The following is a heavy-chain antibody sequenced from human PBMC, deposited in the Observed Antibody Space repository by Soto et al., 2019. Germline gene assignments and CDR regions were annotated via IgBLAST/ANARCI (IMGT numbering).Heavy chain of an antibody. CDR1: GFTFSSYA. CDR2: ISGSGGST. Sequence: GGSLRLSCAASGFTFSSYAMSWVRQAPGKGLEWVSAISGSGGSTYYADSVKGRFTISRDNSKNTLYLQMNSLRAEDMAVYYCARDEGDLYYYMDVWGKGTTVTVSS. V-gene: IGHV3-23*01. J-gene: IGHJ6*03. CDR3: ARDEGDLYYYMDV. D-gene: IGHD2-21*02.